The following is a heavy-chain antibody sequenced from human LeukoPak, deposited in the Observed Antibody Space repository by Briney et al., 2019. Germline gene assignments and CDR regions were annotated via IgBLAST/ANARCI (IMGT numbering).Heavy chain of an antibody. CDR3: ARDGYSGYDPYYYYGMDV. J-gene: IGHJ6*02. CDR1: GGSISSFNW. Sequence: SGTLSLTCAVPGGSISSFNWWSWVRQPPGKGLEWLGEIYHSGSTNYNPSLKSRVTISIDKSKNQFSLKLSSVTAADTAVYYCARDGYSGYDPYYYYGMDVWGQGTTVTVSS. D-gene: IGHD5-12*01. CDR2: IYHSGST. V-gene: IGHV4-4*02.